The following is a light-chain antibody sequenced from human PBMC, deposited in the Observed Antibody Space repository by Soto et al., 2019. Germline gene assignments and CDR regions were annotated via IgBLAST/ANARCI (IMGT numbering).Light chain of an antibody. CDR2: SYN. Sequence: QSVLTQPPPASGTPGQSVTISCCGSSSNIGRNTGDWYQQLPRPAQQLLRYSYNQRPSGVPERFSGSKSGTSDSLAISGLQSDDEADYFCAAWDDSLNGPYVFGTGSKVTV. CDR1: SSNIGRNT. CDR3: AAWDDSLNGPYV. J-gene: IGLJ1*01. V-gene: IGLV1-44*01.